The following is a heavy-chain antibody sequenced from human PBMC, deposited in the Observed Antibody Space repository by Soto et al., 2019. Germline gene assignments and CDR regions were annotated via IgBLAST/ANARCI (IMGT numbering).Heavy chain of an antibody. J-gene: IGHJ5*01. CDR1: GFTFSSYG. V-gene: IGHV3-23*01. CDR2: ISADGGSA. CDR3: ATPLPYCSSNTCYFPFDS. Sequence: EVQLLESGGGLVQPGGSLRVSCAASGFTFSSYGMSWVRQAPGKGLEWVSSISADGGSAYYADPVKGRFTISRENSKNTLDLQMTSLRPKDTAVYDWATPLPYCSSNTCYFPFDSWGQGTLVTVSS. D-gene: IGHD2-2*01.